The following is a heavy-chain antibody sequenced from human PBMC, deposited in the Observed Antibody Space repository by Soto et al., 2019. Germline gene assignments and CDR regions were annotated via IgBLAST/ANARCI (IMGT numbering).Heavy chain of an antibody. Sequence: ASVKVSCKASGYTFTDYFVHWVRQAPGQGLEWMGSINPGSGATDSAQKFQARVTMATDTSINTAYVELSRLRSDDTAVYYCARHRFSSGSAYFDYWGQGTMVTVSS. CDR1: GYTFTDYF. V-gene: IGHV1-2*02. CDR2: INPGSGAT. J-gene: IGHJ4*02. CDR3: ARHRFSSGSAYFDY. D-gene: IGHD3-22*01.